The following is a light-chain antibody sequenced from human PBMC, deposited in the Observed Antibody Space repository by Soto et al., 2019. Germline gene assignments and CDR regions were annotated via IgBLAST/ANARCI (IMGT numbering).Light chain of an antibody. CDR1: SPNVGTNP. CDR3: ATWDDNVYV. V-gene: IGLV1-44*01. Sequence: VLTQPPSASGTPGQTVTISCSISSPNVGTNPVAWYQHLPGTAPKLLIYTNSQRPLGVPVRFSGSKSGTSASLAISGLQSEDEGDYYCATWDDNVYVFGTGTKVTVL. CDR2: TNS. J-gene: IGLJ1*01.